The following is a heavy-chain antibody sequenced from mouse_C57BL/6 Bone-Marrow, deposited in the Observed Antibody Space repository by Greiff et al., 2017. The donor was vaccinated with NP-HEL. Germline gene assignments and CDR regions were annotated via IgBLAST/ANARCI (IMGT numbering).Heavy chain of an antibody. CDR2: IDPSDSYT. Sequence: QVQLQQPGAELVRPGTSVKLSCKASGYPFTSYWMHWVKQRPGQGLEWIGVIDPSDSYTNYNQKFKGKATLTVDTSSSTAYMQLSSLTSEDSAVYYCARGIGLRRADAMDYWGQGTSVTVSS. V-gene: IGHV1-59*01. D-gene: IGHD2-4*01. J-gene: IGHJ4*01. CDR1: GYPFTSYW. CDR3: ARGIGLRRADAMDY.